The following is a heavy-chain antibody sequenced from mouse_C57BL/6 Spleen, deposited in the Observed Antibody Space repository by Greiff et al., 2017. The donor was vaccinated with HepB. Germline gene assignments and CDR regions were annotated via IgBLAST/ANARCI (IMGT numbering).Heavy chain of an antibody. D-gene: IGHD3-1*01. J-gene: IGHJ2*01. CDR1: GFSLSTSGMG. V-gene: IGHV8-12*01. CDR2: IYWDDDK. Sequence: QVTLKVCGPGILQSSQTLSLTCSFSGFSLSTSGMGVSWIRQPSGKGLEWLAHIYWDDDKRYNPSLKSRLTISKDTSRNQVFLKITSVDTADTATYYCARTGYPEVFDYWGQGTTLTVSS. CDR3: ARTGYPEVFDY.